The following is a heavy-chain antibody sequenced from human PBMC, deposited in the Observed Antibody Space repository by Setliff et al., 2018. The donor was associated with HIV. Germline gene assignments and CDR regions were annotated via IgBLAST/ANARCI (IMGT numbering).Heavy chain of an antibody. V-gene: IGHV3-23*01. CDR1: GFTVNSGA. CDR2: VGCWGTCT. Sequence: PGGSLRLSCAGSGFTVNSGAMNWVRQAPGKGLEWVSTVGCWGTCTYFADSVKGRFTISADTSKNTLYLQMDSLRVEDTAVYYCAQGRTTTWYDMDVWGQGTTVTVSS. D-gene: IGHD2-2*01. J-gene: IGHJ6*01. CDR3: AQGRTTTWYDMDV.